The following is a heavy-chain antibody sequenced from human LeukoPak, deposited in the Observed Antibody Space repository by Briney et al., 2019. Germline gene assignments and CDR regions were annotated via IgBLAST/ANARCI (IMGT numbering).Heavy chain of an antibody. Sequence: GGSLRLSCAASGFTFYNYVMNWVRQAPGKGLEGVSSIRSIPATTYYADSVQGRFTISRDNAKNSLYLQMNSLTAEDTAVYYCARDYTYCSGSRCYDRFDYWGQGIRVTVSS. CDR3: ARDYTYCSGSRCYDRFDY. D-gene: IGHD2-15*01. J-gene: IGHJ4*02. CDR1: GFTFYNYV. CDR2: IRSIPATT. V-gene: IGHV3-48*04.